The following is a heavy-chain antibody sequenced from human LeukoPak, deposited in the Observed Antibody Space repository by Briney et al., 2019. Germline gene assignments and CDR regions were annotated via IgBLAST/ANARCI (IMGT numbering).Heavy chain of an antibody. CDR1: GGSFSGYY. CDR3: ARGYYDILTGPTTLCYFDY. Sequence: PSETLSLTCAVYGGSFSGYYWSWIRQPPGKGLEWIGEINHSGSTNYNPSLKSRVTISVDTSKNQFSLKLSSVTAADTAVYYCARGYYDILTGPTTLCYFDYWGQGTLVTVSS. D-gene: IGHD3-9*01. J-gene: IGHJ4*02. CDR2: INHSGST. V-gene: IGHV4-34*01.